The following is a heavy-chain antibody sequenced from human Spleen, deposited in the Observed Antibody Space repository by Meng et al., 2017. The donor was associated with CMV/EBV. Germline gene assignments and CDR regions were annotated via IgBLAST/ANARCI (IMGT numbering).Heavy chain of an antibody. Sequence: SVKVACKASVYTFTSYGISWVRQAPGQGLEWMGWISAYNGNTNYAQKLQGRVTMTTDTSTSTAYMELRSLRSDDTAVYYCARLAAAGRSGFNYYYGMDVWGQGTTVTVSS. J-gene: IGHJ6*02. CDR2: ISAYNGNT. D-gene: IGHD6-13*01. V-gene: IGHV1-18*01. CDR1: VYTFTSYG. CDR3: ARLAAAGRSGFNYYYGMDV.